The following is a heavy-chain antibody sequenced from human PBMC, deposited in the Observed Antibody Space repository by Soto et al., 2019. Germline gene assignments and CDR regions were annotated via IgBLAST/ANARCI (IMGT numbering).Heavy chain of an antibody. CDR2: IYTSGST. V-gene: IGHV4-4*07. CDR3: ARGYSSGWYSYYYYGMDV. Sequence: SETLSLTCTVSGGSISSYYWSWIRQPAGKGLEWIGRIYTSGSTNYNPSLKSRVTMSVDTSKNQFSLKLSSVTAADTAVYYCARGYSSGWYSYYYYGMDVWGQGTTVTVS. CDR1: GGSISSYY. J-gene: IGHJ6*02. D-gene: IGHD6-19*01.